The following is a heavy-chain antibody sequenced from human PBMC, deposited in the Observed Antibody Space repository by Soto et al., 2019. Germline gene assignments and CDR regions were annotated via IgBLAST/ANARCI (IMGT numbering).Heavy chain of an antibody. CDR2: IYYSGST. V-gene: IGHV4-59*01. CDR3: ARDQDYYGVTVDAFDI. D-gene: IGHD4-17*01. CDR1: GGSISSYY. J-gene: IGHJ3*02. Sequence: QVQLQESGPGLVKPSETLSLTCTVSGGSISSYYWSWIRQPPGKGLEWIGYIYYSGSTNYNPSLKSRVTISVDTSKNQFSLKLSSVTAADTAVYYCARDQDYYGVTVDAFDIWGQGTMVTVSS.